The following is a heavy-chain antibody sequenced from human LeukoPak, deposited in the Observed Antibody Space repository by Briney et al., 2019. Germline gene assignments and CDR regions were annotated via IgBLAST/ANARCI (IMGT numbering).Heavy chain of an antibody. CDR3: AKYARCCSDGSCYSGEGDY. D-gene: IGHD2-15*01. J-gene: IGHJ4*02. CDR1: GVTFSSYA. V-gene: IGHV3-23*01. Sequence: GGSLRLSCAASGVTFSSYAMSWVRQAPGKGLEWVSAMSGSGGSTYYADSVKGRFTISRDNSKNALYLQMNSLRAEDMSVYYCAKYARCCSDGSCYSGEGDYWGQGTLVTVSS. CDR2: MSGSGGST.